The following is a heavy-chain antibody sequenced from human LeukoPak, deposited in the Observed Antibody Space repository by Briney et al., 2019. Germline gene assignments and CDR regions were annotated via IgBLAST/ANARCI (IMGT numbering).Heavy chain of an antibody. J-gene: IGHJ5*02. D-gene: IGHD5-12*01. V-gene: IGHV4-59*01. CDR2: IYYSGST. Sequence: SETLSLTCTVSGGSIRSYFWSWIRQPPGKGLEYIGYIYYSGSTNYNPSLKSRVTISVDTSKNQFSLNLKSVTAADTAVYYCARDRAEGGGYWFDPWGQGTLVTVSS. CDR3: ARDRAEGGGYWFDP. CDR1: GGSIRSYF.